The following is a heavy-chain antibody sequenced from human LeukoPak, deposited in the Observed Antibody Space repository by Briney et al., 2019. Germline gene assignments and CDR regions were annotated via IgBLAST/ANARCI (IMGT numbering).Heavy chain of an antibody. J-gene: IGHJ3*02. CDR1: GYTFTGYY. CDR2: INPNSGGT. Sequence: ASVKVSCKASGYTFTGYYMHWVRQAPGQGLEWMGWINPNSGGTNYAQKFQGRVTMTRDTSISTAYMELSRLRSDDTAVYYCARDPYYDFWSGSGGAFDIWGQGTMVTVSS. V-gene: IGHV1-2*02. CDR3: ARDPYYDFWSGSGGAFDI. D-gene: IGHD3-3*01.